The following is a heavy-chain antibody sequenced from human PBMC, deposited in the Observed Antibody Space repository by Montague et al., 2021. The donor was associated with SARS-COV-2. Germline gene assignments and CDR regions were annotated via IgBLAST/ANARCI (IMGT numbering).Heavy chain of an antibody. CDR3: ATDDEPDRPADFDY. J-gene: IGHJ4*02. Sequence: SETLSLTCSVSNVCINKYLGGGSRSTRRKARDGSGHYDISGTKNNNPSLRGRVTISMDTSRNQFSLKLKSVTTADTAIYYCATDDEPDRPADFDYWGRGIRVTVSS. V-gene: IGHV4-59*01. D-gene: IGHD1-14*01. CDR1: NVCINKYL. CDR2: YDISGTK.